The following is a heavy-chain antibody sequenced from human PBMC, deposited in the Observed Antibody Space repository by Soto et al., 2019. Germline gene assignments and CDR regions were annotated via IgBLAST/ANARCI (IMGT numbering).Heavy chain of an antibody. V-gene: IGHV3-23*01. Sequence: EVQLLESGGGLVQPGGSLRLSCAASGFTFSSYAMSWVRQAPGKGLEWVSAISGSGGSTYYADSVKGRFTISGDNSKNTLYLQMNSLRAEDTAVYYCAKDKFLSIAARLGPFDYWGQGTLVTVSS. CDR1: GFTFSSYA. J-gene: IGHJ4*02. D-gene: IGHD6-6*01. CDR3: AKDKFLSIAARLGPFDY. CDR2: ISGSGGST.